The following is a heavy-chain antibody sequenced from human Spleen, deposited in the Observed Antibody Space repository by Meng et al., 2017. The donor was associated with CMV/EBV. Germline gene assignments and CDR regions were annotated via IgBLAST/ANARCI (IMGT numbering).Heavy chain of an antibody. V-gene: IGHV5-51*01. J-gene: IGHJ6*02. CDR3: ARGSGSYSDSFFYGMDV. CDR2: IYPEDSET. CDR1: GYAFATYW. D-gene: IGHD1-26*01. Sequence: GGSLRLSCKGSGYAFATYWIAWVRQMSGKGLEWMGIIYPEDSETTYSPSFQGQVTISADKSISTAYLQWSRLKASDTGSYYCARGSGSYSDSFFYGMDVWGQGTTVTVSS.